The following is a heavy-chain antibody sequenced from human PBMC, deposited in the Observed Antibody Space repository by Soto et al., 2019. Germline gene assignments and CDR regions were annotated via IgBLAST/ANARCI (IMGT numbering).Heavy chain of an antibody. CDR1: GFTFSSYA. D-gene: IGHD3-9*01. J-gene: IGHJ4*02. CDR3: AKDEYYDILTGTRD. CDR2: ISGSGGST. V-gene: IGHV3-23*01. Sequence: PGGSLRLSCAASGFTFSSYAMSWVRQDPGKGLEWVSAISGSGGSTYYADSVKGRFTISRDNSKNTLYLQMNSLRAEDTAVYYCAKDEYYDILTGTRDWGQGTLVTVSS.